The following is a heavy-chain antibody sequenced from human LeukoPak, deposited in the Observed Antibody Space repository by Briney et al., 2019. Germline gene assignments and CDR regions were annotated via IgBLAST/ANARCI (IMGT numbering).Heavy chain of an antibody. V-gene: IGHV4-31*11. D-gene: IGHD3/OR15-3a*01. CDR2: ITYSGIT. CDR1: GGSVSSGSYY. Sequence: SQTLSLTCAVSGGSVSSGSYYWSWIRQYPGKGLEWIGYITYSGITYYSPSLTGRVTISVDSSQNQFSLKLTSMTAADTAVYYCARVMTFVGRPLDYWGQGTLVTVSS. CDR3: ARVMTFVGRPLDY. J-gene: IGHJ4*02.